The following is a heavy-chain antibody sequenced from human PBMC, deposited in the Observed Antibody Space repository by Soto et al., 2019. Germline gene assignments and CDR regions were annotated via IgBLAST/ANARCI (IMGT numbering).Heavy chain of an antibody. CDR1: GGTFSSYV. V-gene: IGHV1-69*13. Sequence: SVKVSCKASGGTFSSYVISWVRQAPGQGLEWMGGIIPIFGTANYAQKFQGRVTITADESTSTAYMELSSLRSEDTAVYYCAREAYCGGDCSPDAFDIWGQGTMVTVSS. J-gene: IGHJ3*02. D-gene: IGHD2-21*02. CDR3: AREAYCGGDCSPDAFDI. CDR2: IIPIFGTA.